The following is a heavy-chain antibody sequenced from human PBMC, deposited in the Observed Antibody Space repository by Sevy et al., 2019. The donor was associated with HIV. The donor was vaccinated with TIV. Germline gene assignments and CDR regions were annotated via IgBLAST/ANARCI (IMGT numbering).Heavy chain of an antibody. CDR2: IKRDGSEK. D-gene: IGHD2-2*01. Sequence: GGSLRLSCAGSGFTFSNYWMSWVRQAPGKGLEWVANIKRDGSEKYYVASVKGRFTISRNNAKTSLYLQMNSLRVEDTAVYYCARDCGSASCLCGMDVWGQGTMVTVSS. V-gene: IGHV3-7*03. CDR3: ARDCGSASCLCGMDV. CDR1: GFTFSNYW. J-gene: IGHJ6*02.